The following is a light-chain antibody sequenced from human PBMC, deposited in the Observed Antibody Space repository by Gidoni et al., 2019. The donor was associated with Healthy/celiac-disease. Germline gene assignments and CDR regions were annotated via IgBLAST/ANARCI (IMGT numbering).Light chain of an antibody. V-gene: IGKV1-5*03. CDR3: QQYNSYWP. Sequence: DIQMTQSPSTLSASVGDRVTITCRASQSISSWLAWYQQKPGKAPKLLIYKASSLESGVPSRFSGSGSGTEFTLTIRILQPDDFATYYCQQYNSYWPFGQGTKVEIK. CDR1: QSISSW. J-gene: IGKJ1*01. CDR2: KAS.